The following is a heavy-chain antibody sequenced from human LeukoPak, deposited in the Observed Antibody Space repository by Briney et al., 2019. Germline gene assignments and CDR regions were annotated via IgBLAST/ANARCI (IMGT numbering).Heavy chain of an antibody. V-gene: IGHV4-4*07. D-gene: IGHD7-27*01. CDR1: GGSISSDY. J-gene: IGHJ4*02. Sequence: SETLSLTCTVAGGSISSDYWSWIRQPAGKGLEWIGRIYTSGSTNYNPSLKSRVTMSVDTSKNQFSLKLSSVTAADTAVYYCAGTGDQPFDYWGQGTLVTVSS. CDR2: IYTSGST. CDR3: AGTGDQPFDY.